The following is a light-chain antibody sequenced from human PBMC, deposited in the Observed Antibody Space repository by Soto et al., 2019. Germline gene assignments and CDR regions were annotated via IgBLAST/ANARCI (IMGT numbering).Light chain of an antibody. J-gene: IGLJ1*01. CDR1: SSDVGGYNY. CDR2: DVS. Sequence: QSVLTQPRSVSGCPGQSVTISCTGTSSDVGGYNYVSWYQQHPGKAPKLMIYDVSKRPSGVPDRFSGSKSGNTASLTISGLQAEDEADYYCCSYAGSSLYVFGTGTKVTVL. V-gene: IGLV2-11*01. CDR3: CSYAGSSLYV.